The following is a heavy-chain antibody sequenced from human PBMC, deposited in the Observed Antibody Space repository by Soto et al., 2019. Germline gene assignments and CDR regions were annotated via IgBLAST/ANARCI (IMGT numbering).Heavy chain of an antibody. CDR3: ARHGTYCGDGCHDALDI. CDR2: INYSGST. CDR1: GGSFSGYY. V-gene: IGHV4-34*01. D-gene: IGHD2-21*02. Sequence: SETLSLTCAVYGGSFSGYYWSWIRQPPGKGLEWIGDINYSGSTTYNPSLKSRVTMSVDTTKNQFSLKLSSVDAADTAVYYCARHGTYCGDGCHDALDIWGHGTMVTVSS. J-gene: IGHJ3*02.